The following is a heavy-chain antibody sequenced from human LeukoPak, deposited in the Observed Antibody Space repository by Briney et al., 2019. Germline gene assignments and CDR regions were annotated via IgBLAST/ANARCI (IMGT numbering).Heavy chain of an antibody. CDR3: ARETY. J-gene: IGHJ4*02. Sequence: GGSLRLSCAASGFTFSSYSMNWVRQAPGKGLEWVAVISYDGSNKYYADSVKGRFTISRDNSKNTLYLQMNSLRAEDTAVYYCARETYWGQGTLVTVSS. V-gene: IGHV3-30*03. CDR1: GFTFSSYS. CDR2: ISYDGSNK.